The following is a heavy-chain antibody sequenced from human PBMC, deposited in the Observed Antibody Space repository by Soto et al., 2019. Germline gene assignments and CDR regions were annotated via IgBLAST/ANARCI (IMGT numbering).Heavy chain of an antibody. CDR3: ARDTAGLSY. CDR2: ISNDGRST. J-gene: IGHJ4*02. V-gene: IGHV3-74*01. D-gene: IGHD2-21*02. CDR1: GLTFSNFR. Sequence: EVQLVESGGGLVQPGGSLRLSCAASGLTFSNFRMHWVRQAPGKGLVWVALISNDGRSTNHADSVKGRFTISRDNAKSTLYLQLNSLRAVDTAVYYCARDTAGLSYWGQGTLVTVSS.